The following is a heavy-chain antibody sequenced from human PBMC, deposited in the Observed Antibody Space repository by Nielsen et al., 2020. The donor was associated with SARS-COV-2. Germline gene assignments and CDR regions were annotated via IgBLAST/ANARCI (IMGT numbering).Heavy chain of an antibody. Sequence: LSLTCTVSGGSITSGDYFWSWIRQPPGKGLEWIGYIYNSGSTSYNPSLKSRLTISVDTSKNQFSLKLSSVTAADTAVYYCVRVELLLEGVHWFDPWGQGTLVTVSS. V-gene: IGHV4-30-4*01. J-gene: IGHJ5*02. D-gene: IGHD1-26*01. CDR2: IYNSGST. CDR3: VRVELLLEGVHWFDP. CDR1: GGSITSGDYF.